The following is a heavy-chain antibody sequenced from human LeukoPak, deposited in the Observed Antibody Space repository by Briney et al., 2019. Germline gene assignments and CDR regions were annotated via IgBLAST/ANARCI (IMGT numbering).Heavy chain of an antibody. CDR3: ARAHRGVSKAGTKTIEQRAFDI. D-gene: IGHD6-19*01. J-gene: IGHJ3*02. CDR2: INHSGST. CDR1: GFTVSSNY. V-gene: IGHV4-34*01. Sequence: GSLRLSCAASGFTVSSNYMSWVRQAPGKGLEWIGEINHSGSTNYNPSLKSRVTISVDTSKNQFSLKLSSVTAADTAVYYCARAHRGVSKAGTKTIEQRAFDIWGQGTMVSVSS.